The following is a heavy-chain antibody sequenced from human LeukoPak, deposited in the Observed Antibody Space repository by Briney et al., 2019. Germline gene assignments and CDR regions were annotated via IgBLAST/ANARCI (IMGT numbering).Heavy chain of an antibody. CDR2: INSDTTYI. D-gene: IGHD3-10*02. J-gene: IGHJ6*04. CDR1: GFTFTDYS. Sequence: GGSLRLSCVASGFTFTDYSMSWVRQAPGKGLEWVSAINSDTTYIYYADSVKGRFTISRDNAKNSLYLQMNSLRAEDTAVYYCAELGITMIGGVWGKGTTVTISS. V-gene: IGHV3-21*01. CDR3: AELGITMIGGV.